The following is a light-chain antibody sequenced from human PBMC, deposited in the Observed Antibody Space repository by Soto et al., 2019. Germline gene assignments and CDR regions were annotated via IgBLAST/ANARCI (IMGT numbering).Light chain of an antibody. CDR2: GAS. J-gene: IGKJ5*01. Sequence: EIVLTQSPGTLSLSPGERATLSCRASQSVRSSSLAWYQQKPGQAPRLLIYGASSRATGIPDRFSGSGSGTDFTLTISRLEPEDFAVYYCQQYGSSSITFGQGTRLEIK. CDR3: QQYGSSSIT. CDR1: QSVRSSS. V-gene: IGKV3-20*01.